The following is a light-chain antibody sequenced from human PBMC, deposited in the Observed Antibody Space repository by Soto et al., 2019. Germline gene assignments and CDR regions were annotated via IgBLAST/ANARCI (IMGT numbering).Light chain of an antibody. J-gene: IGKJ2*01. CDR3: QQSYITPYT. CDR1: QTISDH. V-gene: IGKV1-39*01. Sequence: DIQITQSPSSLSASIGDRVTITCRASQTISDHLNWYQQKPGKAPKVLIYGASSLQSGVPSRFSGSASGTDFTLTIIGLQPEDSATYYCQQSYITPYTFCQGTKLEIQ. CDR2: GAS.